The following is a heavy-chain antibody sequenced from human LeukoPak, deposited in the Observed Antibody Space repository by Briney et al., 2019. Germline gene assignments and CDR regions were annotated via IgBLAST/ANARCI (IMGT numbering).Heavy chain of an antibody. J-gene: IGHJ4*02. Sequence: PSETLSLTCAVYGGSFSGYYWSWIRQPPGKGLEWIGEINHSGSTNYNPSLKGRVTISVDTSKNQFSLKLSSVTAADTAVYYCARGGGSSGYYYSYWGQGTLVTVSS. V-gene: IGHV4-34*01. CDR3: ARGGGSSGYYYSY. CDR1: GGSFSGYY. CDR2: INHSGST. D-gene: IGHD3-22*01.